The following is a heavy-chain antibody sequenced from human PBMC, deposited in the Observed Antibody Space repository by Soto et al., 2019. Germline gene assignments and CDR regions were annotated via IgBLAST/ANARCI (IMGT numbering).Heavy chain of an antibody. CDR3: VRIRYQLPSSVLWLDP. J-gene: IGHJ5*02. D-gene: IGHD3-16*01. CDR1: GGFLSESY. CDR2: INHVGGT. Sequence: SETLSLTCAVYGGFLSESYWTWIRQPPGKGLEWIGEINHVGGTNYNPSLKGRVTMSVDTSQNQFSLRLISVTAADTAMYFCVRIRYQLPSSVLWLDPWGQGTPVTVSS. V-gene: IGHV4-34*01.